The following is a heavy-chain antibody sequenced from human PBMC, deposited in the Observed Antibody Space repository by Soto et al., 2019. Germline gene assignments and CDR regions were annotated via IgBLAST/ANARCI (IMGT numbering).Heavy chain of an antibody. J-gene: IGHJ6*02. D-gene: IGHD6-13*01. V-gene: IGHV4-31*03. CDR1: GGSISGGGYY. CDR2: IYYSGST. CDR3: ARSNSSSWLDSGVYYYYYGMDV. Sequence: SETLSLTCTVSGGSISGGGYYWSWIRQHPGKGLEWIGYIYYSGSTYYNPSLKSRVTISVDTSKNQFSLKLSSVTAADTAVYYCARSNSSSWLDSGVYYYYYGMDVWGQGTTVTVSS.